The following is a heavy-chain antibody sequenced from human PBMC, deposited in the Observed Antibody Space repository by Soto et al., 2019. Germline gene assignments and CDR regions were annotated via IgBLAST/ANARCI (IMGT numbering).Heavy chain of an antibody. CDR1: GDSVSSNSAA. CDR2: TYYRSKWYN. CDR3: AGNWNYAGSGWFDP. J-gene: IGHJ5*02. V-gene: IGHV6-1*01. D-gene: IGHD1-7*01. Sequence: SQTLSLTCAISGDSVSSNSAAWNWIRQSPSRGLEWLGRTYYRSKWYNDYAVSVKSRITINPDTSKNQFSLQLNSVTPEDTAAYYCAGNWNYAGSGWFDPWGQGTLVTVSS.